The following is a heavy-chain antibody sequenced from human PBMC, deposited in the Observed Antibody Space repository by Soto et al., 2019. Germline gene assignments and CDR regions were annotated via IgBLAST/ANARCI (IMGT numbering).Heavy chain of an antibody. Sequence: GGSLRLSCAASGFTFSSYGMHWVRQAPGRGLEWVAVIWYDGSNKYYADSVKGRFTISRDNSKNTLYLQMNSLRAEDTAVYYCARDLVAMATDWFDPWGQGTLVTVSS. V-gene: IGHV3-33*01. J-gene: IGHJ5*02. D-gene: IGHD5-18*01. CDR3: ARDLVAMATDWFDP. CDR1: GFTFSSYG. CDR2: IWYDGSNK.